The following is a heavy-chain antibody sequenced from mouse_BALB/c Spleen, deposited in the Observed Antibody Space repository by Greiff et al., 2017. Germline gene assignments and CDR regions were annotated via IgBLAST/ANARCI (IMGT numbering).Heavy chain of an antibody. J-gene: IGHJ4*01. Sequence: LQESGPELVKPGASVKISCKASGYTFTDYYINWVKQKPGQGLEWIGWIYPGSGNTEYNEKFKGKATLTVDTSSSTAYMQLSSLTSEDTAVYFCAREGETARDDDAMDYWGQGTSVTVSS. V-gene: IGHV1-84*02. CDR2: IYPGSGNT. D-gene: IGHD3-2*01. CDR1: GYTFTDYY. CDR3: AREGETARDDDAMDY.